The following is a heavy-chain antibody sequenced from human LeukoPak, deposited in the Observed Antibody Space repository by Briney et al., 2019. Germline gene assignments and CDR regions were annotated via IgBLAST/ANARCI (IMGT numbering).Heavy chain of an antibody. D-gene: IGHD3-10*01. V-gene: IGHV3-7*01. CDR3: ARLSAYYYGSFFYYYMDV. CDR2: IKQDESER. Sequence: GGSLRLSCEGSGFSFSSYWMTWVRQSPGKGPEWVANIKQDESERYTVDSVKGRFTISRDNAKNSVYLHMNSLRAEDTALYYCARLSAYYYGSFFYYYMDVWGKGTTVTVSS. CDR1: GFSFSSYW. J-gene: IGHJ6*03.